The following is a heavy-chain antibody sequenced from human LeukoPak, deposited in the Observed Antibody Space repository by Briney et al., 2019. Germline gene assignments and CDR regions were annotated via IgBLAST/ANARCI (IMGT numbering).Heavy chain of an antibody. CDR3: ARGEGFGELFFDY. CDR1: GFTFSSYE. D-gene: IGHD3-10*01. CDR2: ISSSGSTI. Sequence: GGSLRLSCAASGFTFSSYEMNWVRQAPGKGLEWVSYISSSGSTIYYADSVKGRFTISRDNAKNSLYLQMNSLRAEDTAVYYCARGEGFGELFFDYWGQGTLVTVSS. V-gene: IGHV3-48*03. J-gene: IGHJ4*02.